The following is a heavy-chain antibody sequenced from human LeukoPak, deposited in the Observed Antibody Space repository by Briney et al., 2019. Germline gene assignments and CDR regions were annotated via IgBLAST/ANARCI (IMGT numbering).Heavy chain of an antibody. CDR2: IYVDGRTT. J-gene: IGHJ5*02. CDR1: GFTFSNYW. Sequence: GGSLRLSCVASGFTFSNYWMHWVRQPPGKGLVWVSRIYVDGRTTNYADSVKGRFTISRDNAKNTVYLEMSSLSVEDTATYYCIRDFRSADLWGQGTLVTVTS. CDR3: IRDFRSADL. V-gene: IGHV3-74*01.